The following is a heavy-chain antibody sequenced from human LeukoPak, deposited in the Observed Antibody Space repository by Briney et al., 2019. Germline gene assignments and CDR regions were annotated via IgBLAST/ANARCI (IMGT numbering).Heavy chain of an antibody. CDR2: IYVDGRTT. J-gene: IGHJ5*02. CDR1: GFTFSNYW. Sequence: GGSLRLSCVASGFTFSNYWMHWVRQPPGKGLVWVSRIYVDGRTTNYADSVKGRFTISRDNAKNTVYLEMSSLSVEDTATYYCIRDFRSADLWGQGTLVTVTS. CDR3: IRDFRSADL. V-gene: IGHV3-74*01.